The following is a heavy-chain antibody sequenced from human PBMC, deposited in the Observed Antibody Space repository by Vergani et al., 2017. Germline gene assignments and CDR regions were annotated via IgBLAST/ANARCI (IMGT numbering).Heavy chain of an antibody. CDR1: GFTFSDYY. CDR3: AKDLSSSWANDAFDI. Sequence: VQLVESGGGLVKPGGSLRLSCAASGFTFSDYYMSWIRQAPGKGLEWVSYISSSSSYTNYADSVKGRFTISRDNAKNSLYLQMNSLRAEDTALYYCAKDLSSSWANDAFDIWGQGTMVTVSS. D-gene: IGHD6-13*01. J-gene: IGHJ3*02. V-gene: IGHV3-11*05. CDR2: ISSSSSYT.